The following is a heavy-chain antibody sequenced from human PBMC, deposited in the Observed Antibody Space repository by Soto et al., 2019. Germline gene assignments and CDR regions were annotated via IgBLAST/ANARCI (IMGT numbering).Heavy chain of an antibody. CDR2: IYSGGST. J-gene: IGHJ6*03. CDR3: ARMRRSIVVVPAAMVNYYYYMDV. Sequence: GGSLRLSCAASGFTVSSNYMSWVRQAPGKGLEWVSVIYSGGSTYYADSVKGRFTISRDNSKNTLYLQMNRLRAEDTAVYYCARMRRSIVVVPAAMVNYYYYMDVWGKGTTVTVSS. CDR1: GFTVSSNY. D-gene: IGHD2-2*01. V-gene: IGHV3-66*01.